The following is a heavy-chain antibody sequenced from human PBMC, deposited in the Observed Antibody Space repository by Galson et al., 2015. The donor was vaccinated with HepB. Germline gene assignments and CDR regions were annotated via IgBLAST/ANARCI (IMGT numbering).Heavy chain of an antibody. V-gene: IGHV3-21*01. J-gene: IGHJ3*02. CDR3: ARDASTSGSYYTLFAFDI. CDR2: ISSSSSYI. D-gene: IGHD3-10*01. Sequence: SLRLSCAASGFTFSSYSMNWVRQAPGKGLEWVSSISSSSSYIYYADSVKGRFTISRDNAKNSLYLQMNSLRAEDTAVYYCARDASTSGSYYTLFAFDIWGQGTMVTVSS. CDR1: GFTFSSYS.